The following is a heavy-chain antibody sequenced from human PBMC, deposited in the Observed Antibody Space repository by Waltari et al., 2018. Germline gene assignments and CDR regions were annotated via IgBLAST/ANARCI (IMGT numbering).Heavy chain of an antibody. V-gene: IGHV3-23*01. CDR2: SGSDGRT. CDR1: GFTLRSYA. J-gene: IGHJ5*02. D-gene: IGHD6-13*01. Sequence: EVQVLESGGGLVQPGGSLRLSCVASGFTLRSYAMSWARRVPGKGLEWVSASGSDGRTWYADSVKGRFTISRDNSKNTLYLQMNSLTVEDTAVYYCVKEVWQQLVKMVGWFDPWGQGTLVTVSS. CDR3: VKEVWQQLVKMVGWFDP.